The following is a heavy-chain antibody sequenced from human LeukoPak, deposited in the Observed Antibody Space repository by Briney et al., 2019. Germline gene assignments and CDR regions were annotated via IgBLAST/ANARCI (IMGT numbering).Heavy chain of an antibody. V-gene: IGHV4-61*01. Sequence: PSETLSLTCTVSGGSVTSGSYYWNWTRQPPGKGLEWIGYIHYSGSTNYNPSLKSRVTISLDTSKNQFSLKLISVTAADTAVYYCARQNTLVAHFDYWGQGTLVTVSS. J-gene: IGHJ4*02. CDR1: GGSVTSGSYY. CDR3: ARQNTLVAHFDY. D-gene: IGHD4-23*01. CDR2: IHYSGST.